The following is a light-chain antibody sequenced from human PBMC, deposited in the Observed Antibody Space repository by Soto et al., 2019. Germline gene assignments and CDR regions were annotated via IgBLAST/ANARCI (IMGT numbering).Light chain of an antibody. Sequence: QSALTQPASVSGSPGQSITISCTGTSGDVGPYNFVSWYQQHPGKVPKLIIFEVIKRPSGVSNRFSGSNSGSTASLTISGLQAEDEADYYCCSYVGATTYVFGTGTKLTVL. V-gene: IGLV2-23*02. J-gene: IGLJ1*01. CDR3: CSYVGATTYV. CDR2: EVI. CDR1: SGDVGPYNF.